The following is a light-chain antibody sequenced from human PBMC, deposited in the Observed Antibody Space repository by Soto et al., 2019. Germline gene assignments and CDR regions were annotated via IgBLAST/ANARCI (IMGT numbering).Light chain of an antibody. CDR1: HSVGSL. CDR3: QQYGSSGT. CDR2: FGS. J-gene: IGKJ1*01. V-gene: IGKV3-20*01. Sequence: EIVLTQSPATLSLSPGDRATLSCRASHSVGSLLAWYRQKPGQAPRLLIYFGSNRATGIPDRFSGSGSGTDFTLTISRLEPEDFAVYYCQQYGSSGTFGQGTKVDIK.